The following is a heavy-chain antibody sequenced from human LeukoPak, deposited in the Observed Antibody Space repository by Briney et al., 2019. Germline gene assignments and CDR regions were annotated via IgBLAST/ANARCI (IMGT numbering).Heavy chain of an antibody. J-gene: IGHJ4*02. CDR3: ARGARGNIAAAGHFDY. D-gene: IGHD6-13*01. V-gene: IGHV3-30*02. CDR2: IRYDGSNK. CDR1: GFTFSSYG. Sequence: RSGGSLRLSCAASGFTFSSYGMHWVRQAPGKGLEWVAFIRYDGSNKYYADSVKGRFTISRDNSKNTLYLQTNSLRAEDTAVYYCARGARGNIAAAGHFDYWGQGTLVTVSS.